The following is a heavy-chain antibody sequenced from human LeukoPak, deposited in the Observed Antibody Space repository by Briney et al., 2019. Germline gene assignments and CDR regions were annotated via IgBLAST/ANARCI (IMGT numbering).Heavy chain of an antibody. J-gene: IGHJ4*02. CDR2: IKQDGSEK. D-gene: IGHD5-12*01. V-gene: IGHV3-7*01. Sequence: GGSLRLSCAGSGFNFRDHWMSWVRQAPGKGLEWVANIKQDGSEKYYVDSVKGRFTISRDNAKNSLYLQMNSLRAEDTAVYYCARVGRWIVTTTKFDYWGQGTLVTVSS. CDR1: GFNFRDHW. CDR3: ARVGRWIVTTTKFDY.